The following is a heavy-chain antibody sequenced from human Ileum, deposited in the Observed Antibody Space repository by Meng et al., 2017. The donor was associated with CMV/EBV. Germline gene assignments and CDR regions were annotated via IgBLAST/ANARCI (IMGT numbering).Heavy chain of an antibody. CDR1: GGSISSNGHF. V-gene: IGHV4-39*07. D-gene: IGHD3-16*01. CDR3: ARDFGGGATEN. Sequence: SETLSLTCTVSGGSISSNGHFWAWIRQPPGKGLEWIASIHYSGRTYYIPSLKSRVTISVDTSKNQFSLKLHSVTAADTAIYYCARDFGGGATENWGQGMRVTGAS. CDR2: IHYSGRT. J-gene: IGHJ4*02.